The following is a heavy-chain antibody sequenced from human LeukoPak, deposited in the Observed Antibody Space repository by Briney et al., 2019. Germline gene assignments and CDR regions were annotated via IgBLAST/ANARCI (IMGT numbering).Heavy chain of an antibody. CDR1: GGSISSYY. CDR2: IYYSGST. Sequence: SETLSLTCIVSGGSISSYYWSWIRQPPGKGLEWIGYIYYSGSTNYNPSLKSRVTISVDTSKNQFSLKLSSVTAADTAVYYCARGGSGSYSGNWFDPWGQGTLVTVSS. V-gene: IGHV4-59*01. J-gene: IGHJ5*02. CDR3: ARGGSGSYSGNWFDP. D-gene: IGHD1-26*01.